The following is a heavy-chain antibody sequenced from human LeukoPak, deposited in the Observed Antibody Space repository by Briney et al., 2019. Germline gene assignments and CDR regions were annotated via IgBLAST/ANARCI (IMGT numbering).Heavy chain of an antibody. CDR1: GFTFSSYE. Sequence: GGSLRLSCAASGFTFSSYEMNWVRQAPGKGLEWVSYISSSGSTIYYADSVKGPFTISRDNAKSSLYLQMNSLRAEDTAVYYCARVEWTKQWLPIKKFDYWGQGTLVTVSS. D-gene: IGHD6-19*01. CDR2: ISSSGSTI. CDR3: ARVEWTKQWLPIKKFDY. J-gene: IGHJ4*02. V-gene: IGHV3-48*03.